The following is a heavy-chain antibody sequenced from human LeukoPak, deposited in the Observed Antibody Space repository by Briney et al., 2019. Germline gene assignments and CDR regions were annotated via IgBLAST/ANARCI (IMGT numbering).Heavy chain of an antibody. Sequence: SETLSLTCTVSGGSISSSYSYWGWIRQPPGKGLEWIGNIYYSGSTYYNPSLRSRVTISVDTSKNHFSLKLNSVTAADTAVYYCARRTFEVVAATLLGNWFDPWGQGALVTVSS. V-gene: IGHV4-39*07. D-gene: IGHD2-15*01. CDR3: ARRTFEVVAATLLGNWFDP. CDR2: IYYSGST. CDR1: GGSISSSYSY. J-gene: IGHJ5*02.